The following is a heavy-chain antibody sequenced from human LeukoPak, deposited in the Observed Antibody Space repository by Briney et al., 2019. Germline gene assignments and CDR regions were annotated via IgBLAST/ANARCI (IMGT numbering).Heavy chain of an antibody. D-gene: IGHD1-26*01. CDR3: ARSVVGATGEVPFDY. V-gene: IGHV4-61*01. Sequence: SETLSLTCTVSGGSVSSGSYYWSWIRQPPGKGLEWIGYVYYSGSTNYNPSLKSRVTISVDTSKNQFSLKLSSVTAADTAVYYCARSVVGATGEVPFDYWGQGTLVTVSS. J-gene: IGHJ4*02. CDR1: GGSVSSGSYY. CDR2: VYYSGST.